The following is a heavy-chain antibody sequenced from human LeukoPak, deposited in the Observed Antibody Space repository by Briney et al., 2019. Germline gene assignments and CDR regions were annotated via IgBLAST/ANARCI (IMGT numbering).Heavy chain of an antibody. CDR1: GFTFSSYA. D-gene: IGHD6-13*01. V-gene: IGHV3-23*01. CDR2: ISGSGGST. Sequence: GGSLRLSCAASGFTFSSYAMSWVRQAPGKGLEWVSAISGSGGSTYYADSVRGRFTISRDNAKNSLYLQMNSLRAEDTAVYYCATEELAAAGTVLDYWGQGTLVTVSS. CDR3: ATEELAAAGTVLDY. J-gene: IGHJ4*02.